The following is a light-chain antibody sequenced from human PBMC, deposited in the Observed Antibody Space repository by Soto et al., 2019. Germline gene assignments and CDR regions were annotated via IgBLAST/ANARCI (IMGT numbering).Light chain of an antibody. CDR1: SSDVGLFNY. CDR3: SSYTSSNTGV. J-gene: IGLJ3*02. Sequence: QSALTQPASVSGSPGQSITISCTGTSSDVGLFNYVSWYQQHPGKVPKLMIYEVSNRPSGVSNRFSGSKSGNTASLTISGLQAEDEADYYCSSYTSSNTGVFGGGTKVTVL. V-gene: IGLV2-14*01. CDR2: EVS.